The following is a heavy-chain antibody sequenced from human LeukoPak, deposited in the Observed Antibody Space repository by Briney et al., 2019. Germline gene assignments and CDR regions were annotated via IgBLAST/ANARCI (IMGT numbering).Heavy chain of an antibody. CDR3: ASDVVVVAPSAFDI. J-gene: IGHJ3*02. Sequence: SVKVSCKASGGTFSSYAISCVRQAPGQGLEWMGRIIPILGIANYAQKFQGRVTITADKSTSTAYMELSSLRSEDTAVYYCASDVVVVAPSAFDIWGQGTMVTVSS. CDR1: GGTFSSYA. D-gene: IGHD2-15*01. V-gene: IGHV1-69*04. CDR2: IIPILGIA.